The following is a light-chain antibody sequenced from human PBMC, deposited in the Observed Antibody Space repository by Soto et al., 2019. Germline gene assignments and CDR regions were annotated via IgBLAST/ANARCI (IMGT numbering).Light chain of an antibody. CDR2: GAS. CDR1: QSVINNY. CDR3: QQYGSSPIT. V-gene: IGKV3-20*01. J-gene: IGKJ5*01. Sequence: EFVLTQSPGTLSLSPVERATLSCRASQSVINNYLAWYQQKPGQAPRLLIYGASNRATGIPDRFSGSGSGTDFTLTISRLGPEDFAVYYCQQYGSSPITFGQGTRLEIK.